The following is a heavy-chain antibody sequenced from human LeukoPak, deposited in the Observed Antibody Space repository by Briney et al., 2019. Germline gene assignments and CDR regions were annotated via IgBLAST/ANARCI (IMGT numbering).Heavy chain of an antibody. CDR2: ISSSSSYI. J-gene: IGHJ4*02. V-gene: IGHV3-21*01. D-gene: IGHD4-17*01. CDR1: GFTFSSYS. Sequence: GGSLRLSCAASGFTFSSYSMNWVRQAPGKGLEWVSSISSSSSYIYYADSVKGRFTISRDNAKNSLYLQMNSLRAEDTAVYYCARDLSGYGDYALGYWGQGTLVTVSS. CDR3: ARDLSGYGDYALGY.